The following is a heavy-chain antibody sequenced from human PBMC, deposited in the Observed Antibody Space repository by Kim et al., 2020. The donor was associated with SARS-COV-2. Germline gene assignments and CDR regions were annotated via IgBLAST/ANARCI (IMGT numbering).Heavy chain of an antibody. CDR1: GASITSTNYY. CDR2: IYHAAST. D-gene: IGHD1-26*01. Sequence: SETLSLTCTVSGASITSTNYYCAWVRQPPGQGLEGFGCIYHAASTTYSQTLKIRVTISVDTSKYQFSLTSNSVAAADTAVYVCAMERGFWELSFWGQGTLVTVSS. V-gene: IGHV4-39*01. CDR3: AMERGFWELSF. J-gene: IGHJ4*02.